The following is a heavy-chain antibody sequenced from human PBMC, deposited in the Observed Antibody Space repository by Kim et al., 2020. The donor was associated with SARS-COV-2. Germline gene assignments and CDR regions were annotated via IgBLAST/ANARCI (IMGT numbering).Heavy chain of an antibody. V-gene: IGHV1-18*01. Sequence: LQGRVTMTTDTSTSTAYMELRSLRSDDTAVYYCARMRRYYDSSGYLAFDYWGQGTLVTVSS. D-gene: IGHD3-22*01. CDR3: ARMRRYYDSSGYLAFDY. J-gene: IGHJ4*02.